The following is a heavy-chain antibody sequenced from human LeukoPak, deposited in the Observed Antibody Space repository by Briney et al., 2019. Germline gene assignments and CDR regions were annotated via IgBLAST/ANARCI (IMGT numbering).Heavy chain of an antibody. CDR2: IWYDGSNK. Sequence: GGSLRLSCAASGFTFSSYGMHWVRQAPGKGLEWVAVIWYDGSNKYYADSVKGRFTISRDNSKNTLYLQMNSLRAEDTAGYYCAKGPDDGGKSYWGQGTLVTVSS. CDR3: AKGPDDGGKSY. J-gene: IGHJ4*01. D-gene: IGHD4/OR15-4a*01. V-gene: IGHV3-33*06. CDR1: GFTFSSYG.